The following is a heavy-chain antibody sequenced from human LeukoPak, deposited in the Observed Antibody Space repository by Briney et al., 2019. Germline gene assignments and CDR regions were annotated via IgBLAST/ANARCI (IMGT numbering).Heavy chain of an antibody. J-gene: IGHJ6*03. V-gene: IGHV4-34*01. CDR3: ARGRGYCSSTSCYTLGHYMDV. Sequence: SETLSLTCAVYGGSFSGYYWSWIRQPPGKGLEWIGEINHSGSTNYNPSLKSRVTISVDTSKNQFSLKLSSVTAADTAVYYCARGRGYCSSTSCYTLGHYMDVWGKGTTVTVPS. CDR1: GGSFSGYY. D-gene: IGHD2-2*02. CDR2: INHSGST.